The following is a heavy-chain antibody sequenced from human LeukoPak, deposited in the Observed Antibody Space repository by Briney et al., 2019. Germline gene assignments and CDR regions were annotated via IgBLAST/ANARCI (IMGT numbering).Heavy chain of an antibody. J-gene: IGHJ5*02. CDR3: ARQFPAELWFGEPQRFDP. V-gene: IGHV3-7*01. CDR1: GSTFSSYW. CDR2: IKQDGSEK. D-gene: IGHD3-10*01. Sequence: GGSLGLSCAASGSTFSSYWMSWVRQAPGKGLEWVANIKQDGSEKYYVDSVKGRFTISRDNAKNSLYLQMNSLRAEDTAVYYCARQFPAELWFGEPQRFDPWGQGTLVTVSS.